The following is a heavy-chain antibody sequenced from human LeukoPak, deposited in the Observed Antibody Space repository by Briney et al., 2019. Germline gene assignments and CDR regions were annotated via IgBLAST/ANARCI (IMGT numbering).Heavy chain of an antibody. CDR2: ISLSGTNI. CDR1: GFTFSSYE. Sequence: GGSLRLSCAASGFTFSSYEFIWVRQAPGKGLEGISYISLSGTNINYAVSVQGRFAISRDNAKSSLYLQMSSLRTDDTDVYYCARESDSGGYRFDSWGQGSLVTVSS. V-gene: IGHV3-48*03. J-gene: IGHJ4*02. D-gene: IGHD3-22*01. CDR3: ARESDSGGYRFDS.